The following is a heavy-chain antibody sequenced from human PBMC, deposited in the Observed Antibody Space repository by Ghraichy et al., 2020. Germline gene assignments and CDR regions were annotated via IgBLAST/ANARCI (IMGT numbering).Heavy chain of an antibody. Sequence: GGSLRLSCEASGLTFGSFGMHWVRKAPGKGLDWVAIVSFHGTVQYYADSVNGRFTISRDNSKNMLYLEMNSLITEDTGVYYCAKEGSTGTNYLYDSWGQGTLVTVAS. V-gene: IGHV3-30*18. D-gene: IGHD4/OR15-4a*01. CDR2: VSFHGTVQ. CDR1: GLTFGSFG. J-gene: IGHJ4*02. CDR3: AKEGSTGTNYLYDS.